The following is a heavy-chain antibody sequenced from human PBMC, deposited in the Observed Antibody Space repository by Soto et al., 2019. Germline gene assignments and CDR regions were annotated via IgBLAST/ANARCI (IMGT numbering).Heavy chain of an antibody. V-gene: IGHV4-39*01. CDR2: IYYSGST. D-gene: IGHD3-3*01. CDR3: AINSPTLREYTIFGVVTPYFDY. Sequence: SETLSLTCTVSGGSISSSSYYWGWIRQPPGKGLEWIGSIYYSGSTYYNPSLKSRVTISVDTSKNQFSLKLSSVTAADTAVYYCAINSPTLREYTIFGVVTPYFDYWGQGTLVTVSS. J-gene: IGHJ4*02. CDR1: GGSISSSSYY.